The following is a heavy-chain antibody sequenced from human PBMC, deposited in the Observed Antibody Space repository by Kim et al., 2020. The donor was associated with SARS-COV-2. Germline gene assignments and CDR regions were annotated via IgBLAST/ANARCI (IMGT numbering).Heavy chain of an antibody. CDR2: TYYRSKWYN. CDR3: ASSRYYYGSGSYQSLYYYYYYGMDV. Sequence: SQTLSLTCAISGDSVSSNSAAWNWIRQSPSRGLEWLGRTYYRSKWYNDYAVSVKSRITINPDTSKNQFSLQLNSVTPEDTAVYYCASSRYYYGSGSYQSLYYYYYYGMDVWGQGTTVTVSS. V-gene: IGHV6-1*01. CDR1: GDSVSSNSAA. J-gene: IGHJ6*02. D-gene: IGHD3-10*01.